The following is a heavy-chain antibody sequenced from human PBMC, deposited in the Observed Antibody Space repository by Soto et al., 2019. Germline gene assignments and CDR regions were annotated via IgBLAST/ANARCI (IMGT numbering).Heavy chain of an antibody. CDR2: IKQDGSEK. D-gene: IGHD6-6*01. Sequence: EVQLVESGGGLVQPGGSLRLSCAASGFTFSSYWMSWVRQAPGKGLEWVANIKQDGSEKYYVDSVKGRFTISRDNAKNSLYLQMNSLRAEDTAVYYCARGYSSSNYYYYGMDVWGQGTTVTVSS. CDR3: ARGYSSSNYYYYGMDV. V-gene: IGHV3-7*03. CDR1: GFTFSSYW. J-gene: IGHJ6*02.